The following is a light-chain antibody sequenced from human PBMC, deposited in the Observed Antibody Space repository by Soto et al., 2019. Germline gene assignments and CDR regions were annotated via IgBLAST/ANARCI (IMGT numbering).Light chain of an antibody. Sequence: DIQMTQSPSSLSASVGDRVTITCQASHDITNYLNWYQQKPGKGPRLLIYGASNLETGVPSRFSGSGFGTDFSFTISSLQPEDFVTYYCQQYDSLPTFGGGTKVELK. CDR1: HDITNY. CDR3: QQYDSLPT. V-gene: IGKV1-33*01. J-gene: IGKJ4*01. CDR2: GAS.